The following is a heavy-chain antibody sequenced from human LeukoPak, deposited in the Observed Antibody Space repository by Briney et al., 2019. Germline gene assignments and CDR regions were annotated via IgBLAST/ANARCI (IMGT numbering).Heavy chain of an antibody. D-gene: IGHD6-13*01. Sequence: PGGSLRLSCAVSGLTFSSSAISSVRQAPGKVLEWVSAISGSGGSTHYADSVKGRFTISRDNSKNTLYPQRNSLRAEDTAVYYCAKEVAAAGTIDYWGQGTLVTVSS. CDR3: AKEVAAAGTIDY. CDR1: GLTFSSSA. V-gene: IGHV3-23*01. J-gene: IGHJ4*02. CDR2: ISGSGGST.